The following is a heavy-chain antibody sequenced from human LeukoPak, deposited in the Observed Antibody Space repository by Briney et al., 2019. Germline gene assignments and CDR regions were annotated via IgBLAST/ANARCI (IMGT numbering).Heavy chain of an antibody. D-gene: IGHD5-18*01. CDR1: GGSIGWDY. CDR2: IYKTGTT. CDR3: ARAFGYSYGSYFDY. J-gene: IGHJ4*02. Sequence: PSETLSLTCTVSGGSIGWDYWSWIRQSAGKGLEWIGRIYKTGTTNYNPSFRSRVTMSVDTSKNQFSLKLSSVTAADTAVYYCARAFGYSYGSYFDYWGQGTLVTVSS. V-gene: IGHV4-4*07.